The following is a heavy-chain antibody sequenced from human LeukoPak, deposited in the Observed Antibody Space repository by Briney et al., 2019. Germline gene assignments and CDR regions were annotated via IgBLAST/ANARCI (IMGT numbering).Heavy chain of an antibody. Sequence: GGALRLSCAASGFTFSSYAMSWVRQAPGKGLEYVSAISDNGGSTYYASSVKGRFTISRDNSKNTLYLQMGSLRAEDMAVYYCARDFDYWGQGTLVTVSS. V-gene: IGHV3-64*01. CDR1: GFTFSSYA. CDR2: ISDNGGST. CDR3: ARDFDY. J-gene: IGHJ4*02.